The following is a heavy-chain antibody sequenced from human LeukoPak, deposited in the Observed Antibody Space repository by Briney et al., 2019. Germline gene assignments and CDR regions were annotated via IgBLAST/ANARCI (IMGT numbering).Heavy chain of an antibody. J-gene: IGHJ4*02. CDR1: GGSISSGGYY. CDR2: INHSGST. Sequence: SETLSLTCTVSGGSISSGGYYWSWIRQPPGKGLEWIGEINHSGSTNYNPSLKSRVTISVDTSKNQFSLKLSSVTAADTAVYYCARGNYYDSSGNDYWGQGTLVTVSS. CDR3: ARGNYYDSSGNDY. V-gene: IGHV4-39*07. D-gene: IGHD3-22*01.